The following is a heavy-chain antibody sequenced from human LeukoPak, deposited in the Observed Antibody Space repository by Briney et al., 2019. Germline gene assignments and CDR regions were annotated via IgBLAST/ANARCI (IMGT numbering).Heavy chain of an antibody. CDR3: AKGIRSSSWYCFDY. V-gene: IGHV3-23*01. CDR2: ISGSGDTT. J-gene: IGHJ4*02. Sequence: GGSLRLSCAASGFTFSSYAMSWVRQAPGKGLEWVSVISGSGDTTYYTDSVKGRFTISRDNSKNTLYLQMNSLRAEDTAVYYCAKGIRSSSWYCFDYWGQGTLVSVSS. CDR1: GFTFSSYA. D-gene: IGHD6-13*01.